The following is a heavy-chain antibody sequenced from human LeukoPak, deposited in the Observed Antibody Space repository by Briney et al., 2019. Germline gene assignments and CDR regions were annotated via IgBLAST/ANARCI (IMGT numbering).Heavy chain of an antibody. Sequence: GESLKISCKGSDYKFTNYWIGWVRQMPGKGLEWMGIIYPADSDTRYNPSFQGQVTISADRSFSTAYPQWSSLKASDTAMYYCARLLSHGYAPNRYFDYWGQGTLVTVSS. CDR3: ARLLSHGYAPNRYFDY. CDR1: DYKFTNYW. CDR2: IYPADSDT. D-gene: IGHD2-2*01. V-gene: IGHV5-51*01. J-gene: IGHJ4*02.